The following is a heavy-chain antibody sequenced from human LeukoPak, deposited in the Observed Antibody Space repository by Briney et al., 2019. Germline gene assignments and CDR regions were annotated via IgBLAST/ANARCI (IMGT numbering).Heavy chain of an antibody. CDR2: INHSGST. CDR1: SGSFSGNY. Sequence: PSETLSLTCDVYSGSFSGNYWSWTRQPPEKGLEWIGEINHSGSTNYNPSLKSRVTISVDTSKNQFSLKLSSVTAADTAVYYCARGQSPMVTARRKLTTYYFDYWGQGTLVTVSS. J-gene: IGHJ4*02. D-gene: IGHD2-21*02. CDR3: ARGQSPMVTARRKLTTYYFDY. V-gene: IGHV4-34*01.